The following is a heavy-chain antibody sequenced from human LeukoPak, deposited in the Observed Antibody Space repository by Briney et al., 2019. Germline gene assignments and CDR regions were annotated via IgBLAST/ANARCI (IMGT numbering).Heavy chain of an antibody. D-gene: IGHD3-10*01. CDR1: GFTFSSYS. CDR2: ISSSSSYI. V-gene: IGHV3-21*01. CDR3: ARGYLMVRGVVDY. Sequence: GGSLRLSCAASGFTFSSYSMNWVRQAPGKGLEWVSSISSSSSYIYYADSVKGRFTISRDNAKNSLYLQMNSLRAEDTAVYYCARGYLMVRGVVDYWGQGTLVTVSS. J-gene: IGHJ4*02.